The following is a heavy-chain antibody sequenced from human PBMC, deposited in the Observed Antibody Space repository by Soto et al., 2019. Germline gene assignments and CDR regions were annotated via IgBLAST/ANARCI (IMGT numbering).Heavy chain of an antibody. D-gene: IGHD2-15*01. Sequence: QVTLKESGPVLVKPTEPLTLTCTVSGFSLSNARMGVSWIRQPPGKALEWLAHIFSNDEKSYSTSLKSRLTISKDTSKSQVVLTMTNMDPVDTATYYCARTNTVVVAATLLYFDYWGQGTLVTVSS. CDR3: ARTNTVVVAATLLYFDY. CDR1: GFSLSNARMG. V-gene: IGHV2-26*01. CDR2: IFSNDEK. J-gene: IGHJ4*02.